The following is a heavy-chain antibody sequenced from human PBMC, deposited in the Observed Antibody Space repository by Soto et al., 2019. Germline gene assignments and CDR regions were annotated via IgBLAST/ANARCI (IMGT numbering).Heavy chain of an antibody. D-gene: IGHD6-6*01. J-gene: IGHJ4*02. CDR3: ARLPHSYSSSSSFYYFDY. V-gene: IGHV4-59*08. CDR2: IYYSGST. CDR1: GGSISSYY. Sequence: SETLSLTCTVSGGSISSYYWSWIRQPPGKGLEWIGYIYYSGSTNYNPSLKSRVTISVDTSKNQFSLKLSSVTAADTAVYYCARLPHSYSSSSSFYYFDYWGQGTLVTVS.